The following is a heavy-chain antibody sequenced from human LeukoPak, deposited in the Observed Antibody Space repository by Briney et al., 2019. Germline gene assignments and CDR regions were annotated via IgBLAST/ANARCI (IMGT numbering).Heavy chain of an antibody. J-gene: IGHJ4*02. CDR1: GFTVSSNY. Sequence: GGSLRLSCAASGFTVSSNYMNWVRQAPGKGLEWVSIIYAGGSTYHADSVKGRFTISRDNSKNTLYLQMNSLRAEDTAVYYCASQWELRYWGQGTLVTVSS. CDR2: IYAGGST. CDR3: ASQWELRY. D-gene: IGHD1-26*01. V-gene: IGHV3-53*01.